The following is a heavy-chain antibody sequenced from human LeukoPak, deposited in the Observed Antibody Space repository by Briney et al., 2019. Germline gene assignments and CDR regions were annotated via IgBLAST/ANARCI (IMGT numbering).Heavy chain of an antibody. D-gene: IGHD3-9*01. V-gene: IGHV1-18*01. CDR3: ARDYYDILTGYYLNRFDP. CDR1: GYTFTSYG. CDR2: ISAYNGNT. J-gene: IGHJ5*02. Sequence: ASVKVSCKASGYTFTSYGISWVRQAPGQGLEWMGWISAYNGNTNYAQKLQGRVTMTTDTSTSTAYMELRSLRSDDTAVYYCARDYYDILTGYYLNRFDPWDQGTLVTVSS.